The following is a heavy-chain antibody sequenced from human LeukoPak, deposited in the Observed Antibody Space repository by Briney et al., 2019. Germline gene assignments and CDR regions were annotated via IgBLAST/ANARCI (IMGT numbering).Heavy chain of an antibody. D-gene: IGHD2-21*01. CDR3: ARSLIADGAFDI. J-gene: IGHJ3*02. CDR2: ISGSGGST. Sequence: GGSLRLSCAASGFTFSSYNMSWVRQAPGKGLEWVSVISGSGGSTYYADSVKGRFTISRDNAKNSLFLHMNSLRAEDTAVYYCARSLIADGAFDIWGQGTMVTVSS. CDR1: GFTFSSYN. V-gene: IGHV3-23*01.